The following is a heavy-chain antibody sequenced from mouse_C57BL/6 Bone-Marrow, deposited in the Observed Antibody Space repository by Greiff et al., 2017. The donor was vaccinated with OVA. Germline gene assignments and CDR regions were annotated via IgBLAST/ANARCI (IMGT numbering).Heavy chain of an antibody. CDR3: ARRKGPWFAY. J-gene: IGHJ3*01. CDR2: ISNGGGST. CDR1: GFTFSDYY. V-gene: IGHV5-12*01. D-gene: IGHD3-3*01. Sequence: EVKLMESGGGLVQPGGSLKLSCAASGFTFSDYYMYWVRQTPEKRLEWVAYISNGGGSTYYTDTVKGRFTIPRDNAKNTLYLQMSRLKSEDTAMYYCARRKGPWFAYWGQGTLVTVSA.